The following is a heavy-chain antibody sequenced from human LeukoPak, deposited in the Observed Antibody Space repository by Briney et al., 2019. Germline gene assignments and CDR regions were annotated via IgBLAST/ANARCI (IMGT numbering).Heavy chain of an antibody. V-gene: IGHV4-30-2*01. J-gene: IGHJ3*02. D-gene: IGHD1-26*01. CDR2: IYHSGST. CDR1: GGSISSGSYY. CDR3: ASNLGAPSDAFDI. Sequence: PSQTLSLTCTVSGGSISSGSYYWSWIRQPAGKGLEWIGYIYHSGSTYYNPSLKSRVTISVDRSKNQFSLKLSSVTAADTAVYYCASNLGAPSDAFDIWGQGTMVTVSS.